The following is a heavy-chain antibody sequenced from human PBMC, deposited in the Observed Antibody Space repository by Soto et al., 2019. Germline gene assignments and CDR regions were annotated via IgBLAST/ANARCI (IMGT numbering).Heavy chain of an antibody. CDR1: GFTFSDYA. CDR2: ISGSGGDT. CDR3: ARGSPSVYPL. D-gene: IGHD3-16*01. V-gene: IGHV3-23*01. Sequence: GGSLRLSCAASGFTFSDYAINWVRQAPGKGLEWVSVISGSGGDTFYADSVKGRFSVFRDNSKDTLYLQMSSLRDEDSAIYYCARGSPSVYPLWGPGSLVTGSS. J-gene: IGHJ4*02.